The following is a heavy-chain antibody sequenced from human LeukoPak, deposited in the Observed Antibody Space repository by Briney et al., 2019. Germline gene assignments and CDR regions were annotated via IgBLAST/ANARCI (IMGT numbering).Heavy chain of an antibody. Sequence: QPGGSLRLSCAASGFTFSSYEMNWLRRAPGKALEGVSYISSSGSTIYYADSVKGRFTISRDNAKNSLYLQMNSLRAEDTAVYYCAKKHTAAGPKSNWFDPWGQGTLVTVSS. V-gene: IGHV3-48*03. J-gene: IGHJ5*02. D-gene: IGHD6-13*01. CDR1: GFTFSSYE. CDR3: AKKHTAAGPKSNWFDP. CDR2: ISSSGSTI.